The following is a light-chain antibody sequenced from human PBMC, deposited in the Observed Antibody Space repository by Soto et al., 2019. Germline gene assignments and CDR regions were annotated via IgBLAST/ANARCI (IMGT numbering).Light chain of an antibody. Sequence: DIQMTQSPSTLSASVGDRVTITCRASQSINSWLGWYQQKPGKAPKLLIYAASSLESGVPSRFSGSGSGTEFTLTISSLQPEDFATYYCQQYESYPITFGRGTQLEIK. CDR3: QQYESYPIT. CDR2: AAS. CDR1: QSINSW. J-gene: IGKJ5*01. V-gene: IGKV1-5*01.